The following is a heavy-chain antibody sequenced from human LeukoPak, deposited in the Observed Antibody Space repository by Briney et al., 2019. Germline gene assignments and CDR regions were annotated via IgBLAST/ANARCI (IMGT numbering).Heavy chain of an antibody. D-gene: IGHD5-12*01. CDR3: ATGKYSGYYDY. CDR1: GGSIGTSTYY. V-gene: IGHV4-39*01. Sequence: SETLSLTCTVSGGSIGTSTYYGGWVRQPPGKGLEWIGSMYYGGTTYYNPSLKSRVTLSADTSKNQFSLRLSSVTAADSAVYFCATGKYSGYYDYWGQGTLVTVSS. J-gene: IGHJ4*02. CDR2: MYYGGTT.